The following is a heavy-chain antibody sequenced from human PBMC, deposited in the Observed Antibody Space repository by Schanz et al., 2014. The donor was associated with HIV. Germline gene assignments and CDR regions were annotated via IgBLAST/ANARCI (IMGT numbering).Heavy chain of an antibody. Sequence: QVQLVESGGGVVQPGRSLRLSCAASGFTFSSYGMHWVRQAPGRGLEWVAVIWYDGSNKYYADSVKGRFTISRDNSKNTVYLQMNSLRADDTAVYYCARGSGPYYYYYGMDVWGQGTTVTVSS. D-gene: IGHD3-10*01. CDR2: IWYDGSNK. CDR1: GFTFSSYG. J-gene: IGHJ6*02. CDR3: ARGSGPYYYYYGMDV. V-gene: IGHV3-33*01.